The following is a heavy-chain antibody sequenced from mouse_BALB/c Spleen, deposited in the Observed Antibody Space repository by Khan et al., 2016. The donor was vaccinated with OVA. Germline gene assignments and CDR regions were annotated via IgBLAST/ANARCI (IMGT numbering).Heavy chain of an antibody. CDR1: GFTFSGFG. J-gene: IGHJ4*01. CDR2: MSSGSSTI. CDR3: ARRRIFECCCGGAMVY. Sequence: EVELVESGGGLVQPGGSRKLSCAASGFTFSGFGMHWVRQTPEKGLEWVAYMSSGSSTIYYADTVKGRFTISRDTSKNTLFLQMTSLRSEDTAMDYCARRRIFECCCGGAMVYWGPGTSVTVSS. V-gene: IGHV5-17*02.